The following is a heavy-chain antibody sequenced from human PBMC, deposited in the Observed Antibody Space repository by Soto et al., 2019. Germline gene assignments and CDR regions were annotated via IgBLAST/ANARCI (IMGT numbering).Heavy chain of an antibody. Sequence: SETLSLTCTVSGGSISSSSYYWGWIRQPPGKGLEWIGSIYYSGSTYYNPSLKSRVTISVDTSKNQFSLKLSSVTAADTAVYFCARQPLGAPDWFDPWGQGTLVTVSS. D-gene: IGHD3-3*02. J-gene: IGHJ5*02. V-gene: IGHV4-39*01. CDR2: IYYSGST. CDR1: GGSISSSSYY. CDR3: ARQPLGAPDWFDP.